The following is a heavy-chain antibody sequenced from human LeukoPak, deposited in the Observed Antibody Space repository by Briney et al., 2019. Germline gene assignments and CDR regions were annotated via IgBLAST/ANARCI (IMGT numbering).Heavy chain of an antibody. D-gene: IGHD3-22*01. CDR2: ISKSGSVS. J-gene: IGHJ6*03. Sequence: GGSLRLSCAASGFTFSSYEMNWVRQAPGKGLEWVSSISKSGSVSHYEDAVRGRFTISRDNAKKSLYLQMNSLRAEDTAVYFCARVESSYDRSGYSWDYYYYMDVWGKGTTVTISS. CDR1: GFTFSSYE. CDR3: ARVESSYDRSGYSWDYYYYMDV. V-gene: IGHV3-48*03.